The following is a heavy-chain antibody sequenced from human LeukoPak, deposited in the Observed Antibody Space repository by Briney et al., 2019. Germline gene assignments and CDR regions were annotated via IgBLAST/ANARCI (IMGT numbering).Heavy chain of an antibody. CDR3: AKYNCDWYDDY. CDR1: GFTFYSYA. D-gene: IGHD6-19*01. CDR2: ISGSGGST. Sequence: PGGSLRLSCAASGFTFYSYAMTWVRQAPGKGLEWVSAISGSGGSTYYADSVKGRFTISRDNSKNTLYLQMSSLRAEDTALYYCAKYNCDWYDDYWGQGTLVTVSS. J-gene: IGHJ4*02. V-gene: IGHV3-23*01.